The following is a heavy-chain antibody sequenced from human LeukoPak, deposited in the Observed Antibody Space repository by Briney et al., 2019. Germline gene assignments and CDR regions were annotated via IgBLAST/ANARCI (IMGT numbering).Heavy chain of an antibody. J-gene: IGHJ6*02. D-gene: IGHD2-2*01. CDR1: GFTFSSYG. CDR2: ISYDGSNK. V-gene: IGHV3-30*01. Sequence: PGRSLRLSCAASGFTFSSYGMGWGRQAPGKGREWVAVISYDGSNKYYADSVKGRLTISRDNSKNTLYLQMTSLRAEHTAVYYCATAIVPAAIRVYYYYGMDVWGQGTPVTVSS. CDR3: ATAIVPAAIRVYYYYGMDV.